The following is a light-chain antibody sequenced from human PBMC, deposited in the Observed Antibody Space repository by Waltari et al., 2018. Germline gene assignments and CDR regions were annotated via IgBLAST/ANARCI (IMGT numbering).Light chain of an antibody. CDR2: DVT. V-gene: IGLV2-14*03. J-gene: IGLJ2*01. CDR3: STYTTGVV. CDR1: SSDVGDHNY. Sequence: QSALPQPASVTGSPGQSITISCTGSSSDVGDHNYVPWYQQHPGKVPKLLFFDVTHRPSGVSDRFSGSKSGNTASLTISGLQAEDEGDYYCSTYTTGVVFGGGTKLTVL.